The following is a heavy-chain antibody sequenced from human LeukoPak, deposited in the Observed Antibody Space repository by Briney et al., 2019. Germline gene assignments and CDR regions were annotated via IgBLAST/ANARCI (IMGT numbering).Heavy chain of an antibody. D-gene: IGHD3-3*01. CDR3: AREVGMGITIFGVVNDAFDI. J-gene: IGHJ3*02. V-gene: IGHV3-11*04. CDR1: GFTFSDYY. Sequence: GGSLRLSCAASGFTFSDYYMSWIRQVPGKGLEWVSYISSSGSTIYYADSVKGRFTISRDNAKNSLYLQMNSLRAEDTAVYYCAREVGMGITIFGVVNDAFDIWGQGTMVAVSS. CDR2: ISSSGSTI.